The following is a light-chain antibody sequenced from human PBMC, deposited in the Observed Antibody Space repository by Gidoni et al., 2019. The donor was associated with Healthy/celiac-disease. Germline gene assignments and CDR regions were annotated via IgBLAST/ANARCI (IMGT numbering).Light chain of an antibody. V-gene: IGLV1-40*01. CDR2: GNN. J-gene: IGLJ3*02. CDR3: QSYDSSLNWV. CDR1: SSNIGAGYD. Sequence: QSVLTPPPSVSGAPGQKVTISCTGSSSNIGAGYDVHWYQQRPGTAPKLRTYGNNNRPSGVPDRFSGSKSGTSASLAITGLQAEDEADYYCQSYDSSLNWVFGGGTKLTVL.